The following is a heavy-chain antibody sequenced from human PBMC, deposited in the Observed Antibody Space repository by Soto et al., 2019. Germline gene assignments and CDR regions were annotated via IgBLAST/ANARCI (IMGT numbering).Heavy chain of an antibody. CDR1: GGSISSHY. CDR2: IYTSGST. J-gene: IGHJ3*02. Sequence: PPETLSLTCTVSGGSISSHYWSWIRQPAGKGLEWIGRIYTSGSTNYNPSLKSRVTMSVDTSKNQFSLKLSSVTAADTAVYYCARVLVYSSSSGACDIWGQGTMVTVSS. D-gene: IGHD6-6*01. V-gene: IGHV4-4*07. CDR3: ARVLVYSSSSGACDI.